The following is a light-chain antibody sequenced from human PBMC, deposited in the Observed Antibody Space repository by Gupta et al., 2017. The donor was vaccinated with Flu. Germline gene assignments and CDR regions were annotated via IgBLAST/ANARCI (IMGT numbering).Light chain of an antibody. J-gene: IGKJ2*01. CDR1: QSISSW. Sequence: PSTVSASVGDRVTITGRASQSISSWLAWYQQKPGKAPKVLIYKASSVESGVPSRFSGSGSGTEFTLTISSLQPDDFATYYCQQYYSYPYAFGQGTXLEIK. CDR2: KAS. CDR3: QQYYSYPYA. V-gene: IGKV1-5*03.